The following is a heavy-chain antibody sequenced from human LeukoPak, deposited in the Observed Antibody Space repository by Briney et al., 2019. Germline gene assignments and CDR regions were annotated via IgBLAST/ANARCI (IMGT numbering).Heavy chain of an antibody. Sequence: GGSLRLSCPASGFTFSTYEMNWVRQAPGKGLEWVSYIGTSDTTTYYADSVKGRFTISRDNAKNSLYLEMNSLRAEDTAVYYCASHYGDYVWGHFWGQGTLVTVSS. D-gene: IGHD4-17*01. CDR3: ASHYGDYVWGHF. J-gene: IGHJ4*02. V-gene: IGHV3-48*03. CDR2: IGTSDTTT. CDR1: GFTFSTYE.